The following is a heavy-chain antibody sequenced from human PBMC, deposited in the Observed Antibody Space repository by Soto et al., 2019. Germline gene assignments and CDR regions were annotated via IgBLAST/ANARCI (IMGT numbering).Heavy chain of an antibody. J-gene: IGHJ4*02. CDR1: GYTFTSYG. Sequence: QVPLVQSGAEVKKPGASVKVSCKASGYTFTSYGISWVRQAPGQGLEWMGWISTYYDNTNYAQNLRGRVTMTKDTSTSTAYMELRSLRSDDTAVYYCAGDPPRRDNSGQGLDYWGQGTLVTVSS. CDR3: AGDPPRRDNSGQGLDY. V-gene: IGHV1-18*04. CDR2: ISTYYDNT. D-gene: IGHD1-1*01.